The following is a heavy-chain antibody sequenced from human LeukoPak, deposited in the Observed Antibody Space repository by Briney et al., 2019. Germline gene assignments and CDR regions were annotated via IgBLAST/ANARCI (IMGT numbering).Heavy chain of an antibody. CDR3: ARCRAREKRIAGDAFDI. V-gene: IGHV1-3*01. J-gene: IGHJ3*02. D-gene: IGHD1-26*01. CDR1: GYTFTNYY. CDR2: INAGNGNT. Sequence: EASVKVSCKASGYTFTNYYMHWVRQAPGQRLEWMGWINAGNGNTKYSQKFQGRVTITRDTSASTAYMELSSLRSEDTAVYYCARCRAREKRIAGDAFDIWGQGTMVTVSS.